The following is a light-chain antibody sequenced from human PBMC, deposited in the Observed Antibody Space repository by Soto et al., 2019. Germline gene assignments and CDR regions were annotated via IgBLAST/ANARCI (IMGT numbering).Light chain of an antibody. CDR3: QQSLNLPLT. CDR1: QDIGHY. V-gene: IGKV1-33*01. Sequence: DIQMTQSTGSLSASLGDRVTITCRASQDIGHYLNWYQHKPGKAPKLLIYDASSLETGVPASFSGSGSGTDFTLTINNLQPEDVATYYCQQSLNLPLTFGPGTKVDIK. CDR2: DAS. J-gene: IGKJ3*01.